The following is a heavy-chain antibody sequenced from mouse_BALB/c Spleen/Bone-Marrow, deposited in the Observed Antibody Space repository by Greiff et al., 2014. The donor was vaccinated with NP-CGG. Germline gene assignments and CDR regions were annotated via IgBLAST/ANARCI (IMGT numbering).Heavy chain of an antibody. CDR1: GYTFSSYW. Sequence: VKLVESGAELMKPGASVKISCKATGYTFSSYWIEWVKQRPGHGLEWIGEILPGSGNTNYNENFKGKATFTANTSSNTAYMQLSRLTSEDSDVYYCARRLLYYFDYWGQGTTLTVSS. CDR2: ILPGSGNT. V-gene: IGHV1-9*01. D-gene: IGHD1-2*01. CDR3: ARRLLYYFDY. J-gene: IGHJ2*01.